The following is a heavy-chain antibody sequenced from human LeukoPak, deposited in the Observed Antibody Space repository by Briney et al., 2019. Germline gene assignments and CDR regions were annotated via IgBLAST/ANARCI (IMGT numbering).Heavy chain of an antibody. CDR2: VNSDGSST. CDR1: GFTFSSYW. V-gene: IGHV3-74*01. D-gene: IGHD2-15*01. Sequence: GGSLRLSCAASGFTFSSYWMHWVRQAPGKGLEWVSRVNSDGSSTNYADSVKGRFTISRDNARNTLYLQMNSLRAEDTALYYCTRADTVVVVPDFWGQGTLVTVSS. J-gene: IGHJ4*02. CDR3: TRADTVVVVPDF.